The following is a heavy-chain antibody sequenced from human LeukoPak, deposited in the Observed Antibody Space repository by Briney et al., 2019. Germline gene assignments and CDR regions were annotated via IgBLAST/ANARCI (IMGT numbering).Heavy chain of an antibody. V-gene: IGHV4-34*01. CDR1: GGSFSGYY. CDR3: ARTRMATTNSVFDY. J-gene: IGHJ4*02. D-gene: IGHD5-12*01. Sequence: SETLSLTCAVYGGSFSGYYWGWIRQPPGKGLEWIGEINHSGSTNYNPSLKSRVTISVDTSKNQFSLKLSSVTAADTAVYYCARTRMATTNSVFDYWGQGTLVTVSS. CDR2: INHSGST.